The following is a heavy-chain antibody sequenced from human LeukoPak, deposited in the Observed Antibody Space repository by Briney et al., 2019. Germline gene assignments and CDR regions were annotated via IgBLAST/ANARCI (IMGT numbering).Heavy chain of an antibody. Sequence: GGSLRLSCAASGFTFNSYAMSWVRQAPGKGLERVSGISGSGGGTYYADSVKGRFTISRDNSKNTLFLQMNSLRAEDTAVYYCAKEGGGYSSSPARDYWGQGTLVTVSS. D-gene: IGHD6-6*01. V-gene: IGHV3-23*01. CDR2: ISGSGGGT. CDR3: AKEGGGYSSSPARDY. CDR1: GFTFNSYA. J-gene: IGHJ4*02.